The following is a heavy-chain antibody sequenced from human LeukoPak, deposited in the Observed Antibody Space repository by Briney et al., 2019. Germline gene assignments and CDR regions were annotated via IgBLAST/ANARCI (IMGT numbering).Heavy chain of an antibody. D-gene: IGHD4-17*01. CDR2: IWYDGSNK. J-gene: IGHJ5*02. Sequence: PGGSLRLSCAASGFTFSSYGMHWVRQAPGKGLEWVAVIWYDGSNKYYADSVKGRFTISRDNSKNTLYLQTNSLSAEDTAIYYCAKVRGPFISTGGFDPWGQGTLVTVSS. V-gene: IGHV3-33*06. CDR1: GFTFSSYG. CDR3: AKVRGPFISTGGFDP.